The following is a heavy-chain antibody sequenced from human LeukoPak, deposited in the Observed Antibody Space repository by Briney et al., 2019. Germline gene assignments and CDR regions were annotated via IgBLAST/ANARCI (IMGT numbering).Heavy chain of an antibody. J-gene: IGHJ4*02. V-gene: IGHV4-59*01. CDR3: ARQRGSNCSGGSCYSNFDY. CDR2: IYYSGST. D-gene: IGHD2-15*01. CDR1: GGSISSYY. Sequence: PSETLSLTCTVSGGSISSYYWSWIRQPPGKGLEWIGYIYYSGSTNYNPSLKSRVTISVDTSKNQFSLKLSSVTAADTAVYYCARQRGSNCSGGSCYSNFDYWGQGTLVTVSS.